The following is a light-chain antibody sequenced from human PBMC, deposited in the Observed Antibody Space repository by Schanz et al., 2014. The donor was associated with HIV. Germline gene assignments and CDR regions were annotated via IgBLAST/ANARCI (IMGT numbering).Light chain of an antibody. CDR2: STN. Sequence: QAVVTQEPSFSVSPGGTVTLTCGLTSGSASTSSSPSWLQQTPGPAPRTLIYSTNTRSSGVPVRFSGSILGNKAALTITGAQADDESHYYCVLYMGSGIWVFGGGTKLTVL. CDR3: VLYMGSGIWV. V-gene: IGLV8-61*01. CDR1: SGSASTSSS. J-gene: IGLJ3*02.